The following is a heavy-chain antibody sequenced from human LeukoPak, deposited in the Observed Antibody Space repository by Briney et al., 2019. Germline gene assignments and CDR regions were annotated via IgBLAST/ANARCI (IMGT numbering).Heavy chain of an antibody. J-gene: IGHJ4*02. D-gene: IGHD5-18*01. CDR3: ANKQLGGFDY. CDR2: IRYDGSNK. V-gene: IGHV3-30*02. CDR1: GFTFSSYG. Sequence: GGSPRLSRAASGFTFSSYGMHWVRQAPGKGLEWVAFIRYDGSNKYYADSVKGRFTISRDNSKNTLYLQMNSLRAEDTAVYYCANKQLGGFDYWGQGTLVTVSS.